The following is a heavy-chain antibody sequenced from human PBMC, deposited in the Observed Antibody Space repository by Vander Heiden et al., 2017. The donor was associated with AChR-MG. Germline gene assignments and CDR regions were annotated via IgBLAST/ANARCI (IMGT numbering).Heavy chain of an antibody. D-gene: IGHD5-12*01. CDR2: INHSGST. J-gene: IGHJ4*02. Sequence: QVQLQQWGAGLLKPSETLSLTCAVYGGSFSGYYWSWIRQPPGKGLEWIGEINHSGSTNYNPSLKSRVTISVDTSKNQFSLKLSSVTAADTAVYYCARADTRPEMATISYWGQGTLVTVSS. V-gene: IGHV4-34*01. CDR1: GGSFSGYY. CDR3: ARADTRPEMATISY.